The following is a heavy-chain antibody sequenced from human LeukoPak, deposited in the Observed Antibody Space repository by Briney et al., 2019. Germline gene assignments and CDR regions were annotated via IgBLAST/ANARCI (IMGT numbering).Heavy chain of an antibody. CDR1: GFTFSSYW. D-gene: IGHD2-15*01. CDR2: INSDGRST. V-gene: IGHV3-74*01. J-gene: IGHJ4*02. CDR3: ARDQLYCSGGICYFDY. Sequence: GGSLRLSCAASGFTFSSYWMHWVRQAPGKGLVWVSRINSDGRSTTYADSVKGRSTISRDNTKNTLYLQMNSLRVEDTAVYYRARDQLYCSGGICYFDYWGQGILVTVSS.